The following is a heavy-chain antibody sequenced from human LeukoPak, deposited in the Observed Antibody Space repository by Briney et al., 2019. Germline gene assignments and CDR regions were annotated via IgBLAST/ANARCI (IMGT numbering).Heavy chain of an antibody. CDR3: AKAGCSSTNCYANY. D-gene: IGHD2-2*01. J-gene: IGHJ4*02. V-gene: IGHV3-30*18. CDR1: GFAFSTYG. Sequence: GGSLRLSCAASGFAFSTYGMHWVRQAPGKGLEWVAVISYDGSNKYYADSVKGRFNISRDNSKNTLYLQMNSLRPEDTAVYYCAKAGCSSTNCYANYWGQGTLVTVTA. CDR2: ISYDGSNK.